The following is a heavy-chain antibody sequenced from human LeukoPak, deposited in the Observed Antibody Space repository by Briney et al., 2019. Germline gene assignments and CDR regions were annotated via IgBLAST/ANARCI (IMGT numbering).Heavy chain of an antibody. Sequence: SETLSLTCTVSGGSISSYYWSWIRQPAGKGLEWIGRIYTSGSTNYNPSLRSRVTMSVDTSKNQFSLKLSSVTAADTAVYYCASHRRSHGSEYWGQGTLVTVSS. D-gene: IGHD3-10*01. CDR1: GGSISSYY. CDR2: IYTSGST. CDR3: ASHRRSHGSEY. J-gene: IGHJ4*02. V-gene: IGHV4-4*07.